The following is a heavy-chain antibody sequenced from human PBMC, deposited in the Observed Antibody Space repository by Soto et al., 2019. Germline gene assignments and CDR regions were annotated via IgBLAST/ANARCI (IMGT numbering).Heavy chain of an antibody. CDR2: IKSKTDGGTT. CDR1: GFTFSNAW. V-gene: IGHV3-15*01. D-gene: IGHD3-3*01. Sequence: GGSLRLSCAASGFTFSNAWMSWVRQAPGKGLEWVGRIKSKTDGGTTDYAAPVKGRFTISRDDSKNTLYLQMKSLKTEDTAVYYCTTENDFWSGYSILGYGMDVWGQGNTVTVSS. J-gene: IGHJ6*02. CDR3: TTENDFWSGYSILGYGMDV.